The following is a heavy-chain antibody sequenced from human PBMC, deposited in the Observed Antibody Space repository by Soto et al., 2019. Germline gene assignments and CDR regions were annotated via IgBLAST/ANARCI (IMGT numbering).Heavy chain of an antibody. V-gene: IGHV4-39*01. D-gene: IGHD6-6*01. J-gene: IGHJ6*02. Sequence: SETLSLTCTVSGGSISSSSYYWGWIRQPPGKGLEWIGSIYYSGSTYYNPSLKSRVTISVDTSKNQFSLKLSSVTAADTAVYYCATNGRIAARKNYYYGMDVWGQGTTVTSP. CDR2: IYYSGST. CDR1: GGSISSSSYY. CDR3: ATNGRIAARKNYYYGMDV.